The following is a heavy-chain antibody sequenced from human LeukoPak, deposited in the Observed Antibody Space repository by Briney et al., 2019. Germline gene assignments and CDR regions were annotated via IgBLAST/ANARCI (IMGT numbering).Heavy chain of an antibody. CDR3: AREYRGSRYF. D-gene: IGHD2/OR15-2a*01. J-gene: IGHJ4*02. Sequence: QPGGSLRLSCAASGFTFSNYWMSWVRQAPGKGLEWVANIKQDGSEKYYVDSVKGRFTISRDNAKNSLYLQMNSLRVEDTAVYYCAREYRGSRYFRGQGTLVTVSS. V-gene: IGHV3-7*01. CDR2: IKQDGSEK. CDR1: GFTFSNYW.